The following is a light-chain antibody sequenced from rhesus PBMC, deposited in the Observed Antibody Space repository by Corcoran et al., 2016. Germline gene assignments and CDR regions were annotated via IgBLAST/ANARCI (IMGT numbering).Light chain of an antibody. J-gene: IGKJ4*01. CDR2: GVS. Sequence: EIVMTQSPVTLALSPGERATLSCRASQCGSNYLAWYQQKTGQAPRLLVYGVSSRATGIPDRFSGSGAGTEFTLSISSLEPEDVGVYFCLQSSNWPLTFGGGTKVELK. CDR3: LQSSNWPLT. CDR1: QCGSNY. V-gene: IGKV3-24*03.